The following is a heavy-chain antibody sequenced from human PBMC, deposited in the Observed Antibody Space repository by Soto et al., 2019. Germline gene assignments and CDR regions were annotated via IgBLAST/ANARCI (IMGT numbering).Heavy chain of an antibody. Sequence: QLQLQESGSGLVKPSQTLSLTCAVSGGSINTATHSWSWIRQPPGKGLEWIGYIYHSGSTYYNPSGRSRGTISIDKSNTHFSLRLGSVTAGDTAVYYCARGGGVTTPGDDYWGQGILVTVSS. V-gene: IGHV4-30-2*01. CDR1: GGSINTATHS. D-gene: IGHD4-4*01. J-gene: IGHJ4*02. CDR3: ARGGGVTTPGDDY. CDR2: IYHSGST.